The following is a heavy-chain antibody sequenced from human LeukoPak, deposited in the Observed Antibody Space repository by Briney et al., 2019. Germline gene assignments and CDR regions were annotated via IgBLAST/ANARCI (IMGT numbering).Heavy chain of an antibody. V-gene: IGHV1-18*01. D-gene: IGHD2-2*01. CDR2: ISAYNGNT. CDR1: GYTFTSYG. Sequence: ASVKVSCKASGYTFTSYGISWVRQAPGQGLEWMGWISAYNGNTNYAQKLQGRVTMTTDTSTSTAYMELRSLRSEDTAVYYCARDPGCSSTSCYPNIQYNWFDPWGQGTLVTVSS. J-gene: IGHJ5*02. CDR3: ARDPGCSSTSCYPNIQYNWFDP.